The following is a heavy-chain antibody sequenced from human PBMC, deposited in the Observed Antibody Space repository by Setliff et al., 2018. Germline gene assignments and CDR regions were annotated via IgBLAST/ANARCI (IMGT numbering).Heavy chain of an antibody. J-gene: IGHJ6*03. Sequence: SETLSLTCTVSGDSISSGAYYWNWIRQYPGKGLEWIGYIYYLGNTYYNPSFKNRLVMSVDVSQNRFSLKLNSLTAADTAVYYCARAKFRGVYFYYMDVWGKGATVTVSS. CDR2: IYYLGNT. CDR1: GDSISSGAYY. D-gene: IGHD3-10*01. V-gene: IGHV4-31*03. CDR3: ARAKFRGVYFYYMDV.